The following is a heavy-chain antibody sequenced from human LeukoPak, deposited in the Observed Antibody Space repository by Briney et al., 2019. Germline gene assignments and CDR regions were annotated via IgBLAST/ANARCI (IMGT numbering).Heavy chain of an antibody. Sequence: PGGSLRLSCAASGFTFSSYGMHWVRQAPGKGLEWVAVIWYDGSNKYYADSVKGRFTISRDNSKNALYLQMNSLRAEDTAVYYCARDGIAVAGVDYWGQGTLVTVSS. D-gene: IGHD6-19*01. V-gene: IGHV3-33*01. CDR1: GFTFSSYG. CDR2: IWYDGSNK. J-gene: IGHJ4*02. CDR3: ARDGIAVAGVDY.